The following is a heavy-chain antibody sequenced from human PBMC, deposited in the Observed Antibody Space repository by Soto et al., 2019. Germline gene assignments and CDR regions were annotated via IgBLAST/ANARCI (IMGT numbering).Heavy chain of an antibody. CDR3: ARHTEPGTSDAFDI. J-gene: IGHJ3*02. CDR2: IYRSGST. Sequence: QLQLQESGPGLVKPSETLSLTCTVSGGSISSTTYYWGWIRQPPGKGLEWIGSIYRSGSTYYNPSLKSRVTISVDTSNDQFSLRLSSVTAADTAVYYCARHTEPGTSDAFDIWGQGTKVTV. D-gene: IGHD1-1*01. CDR1: GGSISSTTYY. V-gene: IGHV4-39*01.